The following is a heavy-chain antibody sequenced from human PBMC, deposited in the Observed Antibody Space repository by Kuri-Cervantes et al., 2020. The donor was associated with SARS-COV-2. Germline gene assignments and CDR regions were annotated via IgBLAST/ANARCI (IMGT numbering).Heavy chain of an antibody. CDR2: INHSGTT. V-gene: IGHV4-34*01. D-gene: IGHD6-6*01. J-gene: IGHJ4*02. CDR1: GGSFSGY. Sequence: GSLRLSCAVSGGSFSGYWSWVRQPPGRGLEWIGEINHSGTTTSNPSLKSRVTISLDTSRDQILLRLSSVTAADTAVYYCARASWGYSSSSPGGYWGQGTLVTVSS. CDR3: ARASWGYSSSSPGGY.